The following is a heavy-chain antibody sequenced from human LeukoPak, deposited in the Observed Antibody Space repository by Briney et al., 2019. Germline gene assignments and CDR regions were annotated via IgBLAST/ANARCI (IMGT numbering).Heavy chain of an antibody. V-gene: IGHV1-2*06. J-gene: IGHJ5*02. CDR1: GYTLTAYY. Sequence: GASVKVSCKASGYTLTAYYIYWVRQAPGQGLEWMGRINPNSGGRDYAQNFQVRVTMTRSTPVSTAYLELSRLRSDDTAVYYCARGYCSGGTCYLVENWLDPWGQGTLVTVSS. CDR2: INPNSGGR. D-gene: IGHD2-15*01. CDR3: ARGYCSGGTCYLVENWLDP.